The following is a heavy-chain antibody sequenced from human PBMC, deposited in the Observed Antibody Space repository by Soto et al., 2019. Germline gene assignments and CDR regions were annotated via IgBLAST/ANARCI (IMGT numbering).Heavy chain of an antibody. D-gene: IGHD5-12*01. CDR3: ARVSGYDLGYYYGMDV. CDR1: GGTFSSYA. Sequence: QVQLVQSGAEVKKPGSSVKVSCKASGGTFSSYAISWVRQAPGQGLEWMGGIIPIFGTANYAQKFQGRVTITADESTSTGYMELSSLRSEDTAVYYCARVSGYDLGYYYGMDVWGQGTTVTVSS. CDR2: IIPIFGTA. V-gene: IGHV1-69*12. J-gene: IGHJ6*02.